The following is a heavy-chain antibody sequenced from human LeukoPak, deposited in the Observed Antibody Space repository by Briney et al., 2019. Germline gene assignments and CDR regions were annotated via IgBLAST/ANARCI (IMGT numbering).Heavy chain of an antibody. CDR3: ARDSGYSSSWIDY. D-gene: IGHD6-13*01. V-gene: IGHV3-33*01. CDR1: GFTFSSYG. J-gene: IGHJ4*02. Sequence: GGSLRLSCAASGFTFSSYGMHWVRQAPGNGLEWVAVIWCDGSNKYYADSVKGRFTISRDNSKNTLYLQMNSLRAEDTAVYYCARDSGYSSSWIDYWGQGTLVTVSS. CDR2: IWCDGSNK.